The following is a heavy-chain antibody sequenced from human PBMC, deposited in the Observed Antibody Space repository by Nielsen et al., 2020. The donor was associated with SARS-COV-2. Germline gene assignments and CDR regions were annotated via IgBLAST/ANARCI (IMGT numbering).Heavy chain of an antibody. V-gene: IGHV5-51*01. J-gene: IGHJ6*02. CDR3: ARQPSDYYGMDV. CDR2: IDPAESDI. Sequence: GESLKISCKGSGYRFSSYWITWVRQMPGKGLELMGIIDPAESDIRYSPSFQGQVIISVDKATTTAYLQWSALKASDTAIYYCARQPSDYYGMDVWGQGTTVTVSS. CDR1: GYRFSSYW.